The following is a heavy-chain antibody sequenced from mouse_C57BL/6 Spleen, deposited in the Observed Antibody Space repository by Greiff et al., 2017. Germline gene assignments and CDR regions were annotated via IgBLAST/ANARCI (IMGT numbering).Heavy chain of an antibody. V-gene: IGHV2-2*01. Sequence: VQLQQSGPGLVQPSQSLSITCTVSGFSLTSYGVHWVRQSPGKGLEWLGVIWSGGSTDYNAAFISRLSISKDNSKSQVFFKMNSLQADDTAIYYCARYYDGVYYAMDYWGQGTSVTVSS. CDR2: IWSGGST. CDR1: GFSLTSYG. J-gene: IGHJ4*01. D-gene: IGHD1-1*01. CDR3: ARYYDGVYYAMDY.